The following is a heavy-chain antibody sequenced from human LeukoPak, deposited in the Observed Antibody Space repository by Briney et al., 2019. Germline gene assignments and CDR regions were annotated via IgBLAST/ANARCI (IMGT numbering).Heavy chain of an antibody. CDR1: GGSISSYY. CDR2: IYYSGST. CDR3: ARSMVRGVRPWYFDL. J-gene: IGHJ2*01. V-gene: IGHV4-59*01. Sequence: SETLSLTCTVSGGSISSYYWSWIRHPPGKGLEWIGYIYYSGSTNYNPSLKSRVTISVDTSKNQFSLKLSSVTAADTAVYYCARSMVRGVRPWYFDLWGRGTLVTVSS. D-gene: IGHD3-10*01.